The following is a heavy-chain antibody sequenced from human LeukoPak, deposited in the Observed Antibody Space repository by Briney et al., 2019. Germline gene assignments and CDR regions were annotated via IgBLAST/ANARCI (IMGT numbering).Heavy chain of an antibody. Sequence: ASVKVSCTASGYTFTGYYMHWVRQAPGQGLEWMGCINPNSGGTNYAQKFQGWVTMTRDTSISTAYMELSRLRSDDTAVYYCARGGRRFTPFDYWGQGTLVTVSS. J-gene: IGHJ4*02. CDR3: ARGGRRFTPFDY. D-gene: IGHD3-16*01. V-gene: IGHV1-2*04. CDR2: INPNSGGT. CDR1: GYTFTGYY.